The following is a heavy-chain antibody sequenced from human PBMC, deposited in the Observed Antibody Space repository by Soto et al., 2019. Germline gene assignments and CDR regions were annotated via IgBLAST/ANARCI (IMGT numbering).Heavy chain of an antibody. CDR3: AKDRVLLWFGGMDV. D-gene: IGHD3-10*01. Sequence: SLRLSCAASGFTFSSYGMHWVRQAPGKGLEWVAVISYDGSNKYYADSVKGRFTISRDNSKNTLYLQMNSLRAEDTAVYYCAKDRVLLWFGGMDVWGQGTTVTVSS. CDR2: ISYDGSNK. CDR1: GFTFSSYG. V-gene: IGHV3-30*18. J-gene: IGHJ6*02.